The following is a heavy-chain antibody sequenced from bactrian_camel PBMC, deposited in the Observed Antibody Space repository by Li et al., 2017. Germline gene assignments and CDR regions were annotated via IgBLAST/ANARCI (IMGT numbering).Heavy chain of an antibody. Sequence: HVQLVESGGGSVHSGGSLRLSCAASGDTSRIATRAWFRQATGKEREAVAAIVRGSHTDYHAAVKGRFTISRDNTKNALYLQMNSLKPEDTALCYCAGEEWRGGFKRRCETKYWGQGTQVTVS. CDR3: AGEEWRGGFKRRCETKY. V-gene: IGHV3S53*01. CDR2: IVRGSHT. CDR1: GDTSRIAT. D-gene: IGHD2*01. J-gene: IGHJ4*01.